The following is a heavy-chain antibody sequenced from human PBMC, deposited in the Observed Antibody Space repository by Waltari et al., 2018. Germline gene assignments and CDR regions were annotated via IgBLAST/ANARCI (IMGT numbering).Heavy chain of an antibody. D-gene: IGHD6-13*01. CDR1: GGSLGGSH. J-gene: IGHJ4*02. CDR2: INHSGST. Sequence: QVQLQQWGAGRLKPSETLSLTCAVHGGSLGGSHWSWTRPPPGKGLEWIGEINHSGSTNYNPSLKRRVTISVDTSKNQFSLKLSSVTAADTAVYYCAAPQPHPQYSRAAGYWGQGTLVTVSS. V-gene: IGHV4-34*01. CDR3: AAPQPHPQYSRAAGY.